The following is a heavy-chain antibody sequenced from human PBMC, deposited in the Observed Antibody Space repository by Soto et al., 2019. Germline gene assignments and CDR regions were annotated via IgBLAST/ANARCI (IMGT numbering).Heavy chain of an antibody. CDR2: IIPIFGTA. D-gene: IGHD2-2*01. Sequence: GASVKVSCKASGGTFSSYAISWVRQAPGQGLEWMGGIIPIFGTANYAQKFQGRVTITADKSTSTAYMELSSLRSEDTAVYYCARDPHCSSTSCLRYAFDIWCQGTMVTVSS. CDR1: GGTFSSYA. V-gene: IGHV1-69*06. CDR3: ARDPHCSSTSCLRYAFDI. J-gene: IGHJ3*02.